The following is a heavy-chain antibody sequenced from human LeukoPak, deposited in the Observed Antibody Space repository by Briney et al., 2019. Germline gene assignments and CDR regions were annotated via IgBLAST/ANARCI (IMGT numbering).Heavy chain of an antibody. J-gene: IGHJ5*02. CDR1: GGTFRSYA. D-gene: IGHD3-10*01. CDR2: IIPIFGTA. Sequence: ASVKVSCKASGGTFRSYAISWVRQAPGQGLEWMGGIIPIFGTANYAQEFQGRVTITTDESTSIAYMELSSLRSEDTAMYYCARGLTMVRGVAYNWFDPWGQGTPVTISS. V-gene: IGHV1-69*05. CDR3: ARGLTMVRGVAYNWFDP.